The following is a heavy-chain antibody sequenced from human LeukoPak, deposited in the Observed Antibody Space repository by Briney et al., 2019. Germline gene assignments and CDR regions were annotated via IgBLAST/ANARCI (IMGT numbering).Heavy chain of an antibody. Sequence: KPSETLSLTCTVSGGSISSSYYYWGWIRQPPGKGLEWIGSIYYSGNTQYNPSLKSRVTISVDTSKNHFSLKLSSVTAADTAVYYCATLPITIFGDHHAFDIWGQGTMVTVSS. V-gene: IGHV4-39*02. J-gene: IGHJ3*02. CDR2: IYYSGNT. CDR1: GGSISSSYYY. D-gene: IGHD3-3*01. CDR3: ATLPITIFGDHHAFDI.